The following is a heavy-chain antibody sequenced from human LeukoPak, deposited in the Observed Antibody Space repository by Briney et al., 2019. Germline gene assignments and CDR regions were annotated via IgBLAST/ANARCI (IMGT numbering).Heavy chain of an antibody. CDR1: GGSISSYY. CDR2: IYYSGST. V-gene: IGHV4-59*01. Sequence: SETLSLTCTVSGGSISSYYWSWIRQPPGKGLEWIGYIYYSGSTNYNPSLKSRVTISVDTSKNQFSLKLSSVTAADTAVYYCARLYCSSTSCYRYYYYYYGMDVWGQGTTVTVSS. J-gene: IGHJ6*02. D-gene: IGHD2-2*02. CDR3: ARLYCSSTSCYRYYYYYYGMDV.